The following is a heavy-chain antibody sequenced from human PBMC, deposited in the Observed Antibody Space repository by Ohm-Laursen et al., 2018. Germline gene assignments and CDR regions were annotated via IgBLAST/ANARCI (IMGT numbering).Heavy chain of an antibody. D-gene: IGHD3-10*01. CDR3: ARSMTTMVRRRSYYFDY. CDR2: ISGDGYYT. V-gene: IGHV3-21*01. J-gene: IGHJ4*02. CDR1: GFTFSSYV. Sequence: SLRLSCAASGFTFSSYVMTWVRQAPGKGLEWVSSISGDGYYTYYADSVKGRFTSSRDSAKNSLYLQMNSLRAEDTAVYYCARSMTTMVRRRSYYFDYWGQGTLVTVSS.